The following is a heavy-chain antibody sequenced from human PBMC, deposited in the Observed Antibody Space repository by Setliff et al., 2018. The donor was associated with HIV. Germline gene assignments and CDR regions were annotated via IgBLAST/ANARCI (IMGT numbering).Heavy chain of an antibody. J-gene: IGHJ4*02. CDR3: ARDAYTVTTFDY. CDR1: GFTFSGYW. D-gene: IGHD4-4*01. CDR2: INSDGSST. V-gene: IGHV3-74*01. Sequence: GGSLRLSCAASGFTFSGYWMHWVRQAPGKGLVWVSRINSDGSSTSYSDSVKGRFTISRDNAKNTLYLQRNSLRAEDTAVYYCARDAYTVTTFDYWGQGTLVTVSS.